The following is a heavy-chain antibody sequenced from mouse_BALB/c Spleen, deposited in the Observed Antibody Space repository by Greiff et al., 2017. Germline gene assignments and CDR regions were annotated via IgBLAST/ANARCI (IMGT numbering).Heavy chain of an antibody. V-gene: IGHV2-9*02. J-gene: IGHJ4*01. CDR2: IWAGGST. D-gene: IGHD6-1*01. CDR3: ARDEGLAHAMDY. CDR1: GFSLTSYG. Sequence: VMLVESGPGLVAPSQSLSITCTVSGFSLTSYGVHWVRQPPGKGLEWLGVIWAGGSTNYNSALMSRLSISKDNSKSQVFLKMNSLQTDDTAMYYCARDEGLAHAMDYWGQGTSDTVSS.